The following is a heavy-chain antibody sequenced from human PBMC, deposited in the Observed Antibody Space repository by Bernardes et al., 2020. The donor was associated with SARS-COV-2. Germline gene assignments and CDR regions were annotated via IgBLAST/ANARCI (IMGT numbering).Heavy chain of an antibody. J-gene: IGHJ4*02. V-gene: IGHV4-61*02. Sequence: SETLSLTRTVSGDSIDSRSYFLTWVRQPAGKGLQWIGRIYASGSTNYNPSLKSRVAISVDSSKTQFSLKLNSVTAADTALYFCAREVPGAASRDYLDNWGQGILVTVSS. CDR3: AREVPGAASRDYLDN. CDR1: GDSIDSRSYF. CDR2: IYASGST. D-gene: IGHD3-10*01.